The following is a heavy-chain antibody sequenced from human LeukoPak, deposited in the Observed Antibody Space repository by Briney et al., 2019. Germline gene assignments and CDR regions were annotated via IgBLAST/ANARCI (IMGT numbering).Heavy chain of an antibody. CDR2: IYHSGST. Sequence: SQTLSLTCAVSGGSIGSGGYSWSWIRQPPGKGLEWIGYIYHSGSTYYNPSLKSRVTISVDRSKNQFSLRLSSVTAADTAVYYCARVCRYYYDSSGYVYWFDPWGQGTLVTVSS. J-gene: IGHJ5*02. V-gene: IGHV4-30-2*01. CDR3: ARVCRYYYDSSGYVYWFDP. D-gene: IGHD3-22*01. CDR1: GGSIGSGGYS.